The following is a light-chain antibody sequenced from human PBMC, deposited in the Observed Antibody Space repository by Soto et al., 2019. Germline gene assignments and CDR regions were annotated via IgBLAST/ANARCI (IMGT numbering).Light chain of an antibody. V-gene: IGKV1-5*01. CDR3: QQYDGN. CDR2: DVS. J-gene: IGKJ2*01. Sequence: DIQMTQSPSTLSASVGDRVTITCRASQSINNWLAWYQQKPGKAPNLLIYDVSSLETGVPSRFSGSGAGTEFTLTISSLQPDDFATYYCQQYDGNFGQGTKVDIK. CDR1: QSINNW.